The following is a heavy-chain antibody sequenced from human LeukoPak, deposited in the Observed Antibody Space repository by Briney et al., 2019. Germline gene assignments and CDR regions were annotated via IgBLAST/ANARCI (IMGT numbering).Heavy chain of an antibody. D-gene: IGHD1-26*01. CDR3: ARNVGY. J-gene: IGHJ4*02. V-gene: IGHV3-23*01. CDR1: GFTISNYA. CDR2: ISGSGGST. Sequence: GGSLRLSCVASGFTISNYAMNWVRQAPGKGLEWVSGISGSGGSTYYADSMKGRFTISRDNSKNTVYLQMNSLRDEDTAVYYCARNVGYWGQGTLVTVSS.